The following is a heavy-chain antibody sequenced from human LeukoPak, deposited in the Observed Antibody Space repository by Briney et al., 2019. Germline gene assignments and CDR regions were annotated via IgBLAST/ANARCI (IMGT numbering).Heavy chain of an antibody. CDR3: ARIPGATVVTRYYYYYYMDV. CDR2: INHSGST. CDR1: GGSFSGYY. D-gene: IGHD4-23*01. J-gene: IGHJ6*03. V-gene: IGHV4-34*01. Sequence: SETLSLTCAVYGGSFSGYYWSWIRQPPGKGLEWIGEINHSGSTNYNPSLKSRVTISVDTSKNQFSLKLSSVTAADTAVYYCARIPGATVVTRYYYYYYMDVWGKGTTVTVSS.